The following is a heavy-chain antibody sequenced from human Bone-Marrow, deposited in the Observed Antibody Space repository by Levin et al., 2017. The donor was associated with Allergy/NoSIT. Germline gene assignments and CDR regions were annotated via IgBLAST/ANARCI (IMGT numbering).Heavy chain of an antibody. CDR1: GITFNTAW. D-gene: IGHD3-9*01. CDR3: TTDFLYRYFSA. J-gene: IGHJ5*02. Sequence: GESLKISCAASGITFNTAWMNWVRQAPGKGLEWVGRIKSKADGGTTDYAAPVKGRFSIARDDSKNTLYLQMNSLRSGDTAVYYCTTDFLYRYFSAWGQGTLVTVSS. V-gene: IGHV3-15*01. CDR2: IKSKADGGTT.